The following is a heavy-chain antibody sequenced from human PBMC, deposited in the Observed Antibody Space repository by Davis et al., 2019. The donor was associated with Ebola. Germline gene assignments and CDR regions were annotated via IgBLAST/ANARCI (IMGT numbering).Heavy chain of an antibody. CDR1: GYTFTGYY. D-gene: IGHD3-3*01. V-gene: IGHV1-46*01. CDR2: INPSDGRT. CDR3: ARASISISGEVTNWFDP. J-gene: IGHJ5*02. Sequence: ASVKVSCKPSGYTFTGYYMHWVRQAPGQGLEWMGWINPSDGRTSYAQKFQGRVTMTRDTSTSTVYVELSSLRSEDTAVYYCARASISISGEVTNWFDPWGQGTLVTVSS.